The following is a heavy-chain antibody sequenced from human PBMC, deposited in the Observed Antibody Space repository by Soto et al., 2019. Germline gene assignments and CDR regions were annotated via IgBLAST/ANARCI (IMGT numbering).Heavy chain of an antibody. J-gene: IGHJ4*02. CDR3: ARDRLNNAYNTFFDY. CDR1: GFTFSNSW. Sequence: EVQLVESGGGLIQPGGSLRLSCAASGFTFSNSWMHWVRQAPGKGLVWLSHINADGSSIRYADSVRGRLTISRDNAKNTLFLQMSSLTAEDTAVYFYARDRLNNAYNTFFDYWGQGTLVTVSS. V-gene: IGHV3-74*01. CDR2: INADGSSI. D-gene: IGHD1-1*01.